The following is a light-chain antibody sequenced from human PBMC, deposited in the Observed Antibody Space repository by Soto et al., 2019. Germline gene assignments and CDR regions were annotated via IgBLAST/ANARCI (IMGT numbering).Light chain of an antibody. CDR1: QDISHY. V-gene: IGKV1-9*01. CDR2: EAS. CDR3: QQVKNNLPLT. Sequence: IQLTQSPSSLSASVGDRVTITCRASQDISHYVAWYQQKPGNAPKVLIYEASTLQSGVPSRFSGSGSGTDFTLTISSLQPEDFATYYCQQVKNNLPLTFGGGTKVEIK. J-gene: IGKJ4*01.